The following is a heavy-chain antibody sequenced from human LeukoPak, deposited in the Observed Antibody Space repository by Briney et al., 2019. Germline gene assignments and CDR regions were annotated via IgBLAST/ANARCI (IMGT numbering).Heavy chain of an antibody. CDR3: AKGTGSGSYAFDY. D-gene: IGHD3-10*01. CDR1: GFTFSSYA. V-gene: IGHV3-23*01. Sequence: GGSLRLSCAASGFTFSSYAMSWVRQAPGRGLEWVSAISGSGGSTYYADSVKGRFTISRDNSKNTLYLQMNSLRAEDTAVYYCAKGTGSGSYAFDYWGQGTLVTVSS. J-gene: IGHJ4*02. CDR2: ISGSGGST.